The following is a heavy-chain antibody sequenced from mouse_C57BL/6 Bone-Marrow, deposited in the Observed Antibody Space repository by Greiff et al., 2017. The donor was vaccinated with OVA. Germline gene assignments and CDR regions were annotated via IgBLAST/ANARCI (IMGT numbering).Heavy chain of an antibody. CDR2: IYPGSGST. CDR1: GYTFTSYW. CDR3: ARWGRWLLLDDY. Sequence: QVQLQQPGAELVKPGASVKMSCKASGYTFTSYWITWVKQRPGQGLEWIGDIYPGSGSTNYNEKFKSKATLTVDTSSSTAYMQLSSLTSEDSAVYYCARWGRWLLLDDYWGQGTTLTVSS. J-gene: IGHJ2*01. D-gene: IGHD2-3*01. V-gene: IGHV1-55*01.